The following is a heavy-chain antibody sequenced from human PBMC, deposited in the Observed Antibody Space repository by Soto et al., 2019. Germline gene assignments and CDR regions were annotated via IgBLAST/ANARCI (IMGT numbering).Heavy chain of an antibody. Sequence: ETLSLTCAVYGGSFSGYYWSWIRQPPGKGLEWIGEINHSGSTNYNPSLKSRVTISVDTSKNQFSLKLSSVTTADTAVYYRARGGTSYYYFWSGYYRGNFSYWGQGTLVTVSS. CDR1: GGSFSGYY. CDR3: ARGGTSYYYFWSGYYRGNFSY. D-gene: IGHD3-3*01. CDR2: INHSGST. V-gene: IGHV4-34*01. J-gene: IGHJ4*02.